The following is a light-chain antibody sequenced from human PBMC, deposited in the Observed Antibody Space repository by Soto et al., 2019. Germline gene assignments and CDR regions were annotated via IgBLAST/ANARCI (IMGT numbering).Light chain of an antibody. J-gene: IGKJ1*01. CDR2: DAS. CDR3: QQYDNLPWT. Sequence: DIQMTQSPSSLSASVGDRVTITCRASQDISNYLNWYQQKPGKAPKLLIYDASNLETGVPSRFSGSGPGTDFTFTISSLQPEDIATYYCQQYDNLPWTFGQGTKVDIK. V-gene: IGKV1-33*01. CDR1: QDISNY.